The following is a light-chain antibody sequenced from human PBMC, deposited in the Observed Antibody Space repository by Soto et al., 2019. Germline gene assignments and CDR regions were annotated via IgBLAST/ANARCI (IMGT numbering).Light chain of an antibody. J-gene: IGKJ5*01. CDR1: QSVSSY. V-gene: IGKV3-15*01. CDR3: QQYNDWPSIT. CDR2: GAS. Sequence: EIEMTQSPATLSVSPGEGATLSCRASQSVSSYLAWYQQKPGQAPRLLIYGASTRAAGIPARFSGSGSGTEFTLTIRSLQSEDFAAYYCQQYNDWPSITFGQGTRLEIK.